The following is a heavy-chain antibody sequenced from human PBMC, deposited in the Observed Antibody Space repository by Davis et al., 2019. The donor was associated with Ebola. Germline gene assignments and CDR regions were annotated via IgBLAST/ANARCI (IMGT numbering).Heavy chain of an antibody. Sequence: GESLKISCAASGFTFSSYGMHWVRQAPGKGLEWVAVISYDGSNKYYADSVKGRFTISRDNSKNTLYLQMNSLRAEDTAVYYCARDSLLWFGELLYYYYGMDVWGKGTTVTVSS. D-gene: IGHD3-10*01. V-gene: IGHV3-30*03. CDR3: ARDSLLWFGELLYYYYGMDV. CDR1: GFTFSSYG. CDR2: ISYDGSNK. J-gene: IGHJ6*04.